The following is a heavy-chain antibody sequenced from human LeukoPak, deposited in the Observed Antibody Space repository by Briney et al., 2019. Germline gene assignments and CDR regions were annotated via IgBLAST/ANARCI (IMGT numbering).Heavy chain of an antibody. Sequence: PSETLSLTCTVSGGSISSYYWSWIRQPPGQGQGWIGYIYYSGTTSYNPSLKSRVTISVDTSKNQFSLNLDSVTAADTAVYYCARESSVVVGFMDVWGKGTTVTVSS. CDR1: GGSISSYY. V-gene: IGHV4-59*01. CDR2: IYYSGTT. D-gene: IGHD2-21*01. J-gene: IGHJ6*03. CDR3: ARESSVVVGFMDV.